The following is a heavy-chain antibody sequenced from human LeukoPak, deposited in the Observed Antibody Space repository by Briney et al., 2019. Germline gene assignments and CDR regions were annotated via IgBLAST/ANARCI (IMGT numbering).Heavy chain of an antibody. CDR2: IYYSGST. D-gene: IGHD3/OR15-3a*01. CDR3: ARRGLGRNFDY. CDR1: GGSISSYY. Sequence: SETLSLTCTVSGGSISSYYWSWIRQPPGKGLEWIGYIYYSGSTNHNPSLKSRVTISVDTSKNQFSLKLSSVTAADTAVYYCARRGLGRNFDYWGQGTLVTVSS. J-gene: IGHJ4*02. V-gene: IGHV4-59*12.